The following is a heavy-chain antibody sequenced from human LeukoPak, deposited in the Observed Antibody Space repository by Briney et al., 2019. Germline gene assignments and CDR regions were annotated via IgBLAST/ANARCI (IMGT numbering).Heavy chain of an antibody. CDR1: GGSISSDYW. J-gene: IGHJ3*02. CDR2: IHYSGTT. CDR3: ARGSHDTIRGVLDI. Sequence: SETLSLTCAVSGGSISSDYWWSWVSQPPGKGLEYIGEIHYSGTTNYNPSLKSRVTISLDKSKNQFSLNLNSVTAADTAVFYCARGSHDTIRGVLDIWGQGTMVTVSS. V-gene: IGHV4-4*02. D-gene: IGHD3-10*01.